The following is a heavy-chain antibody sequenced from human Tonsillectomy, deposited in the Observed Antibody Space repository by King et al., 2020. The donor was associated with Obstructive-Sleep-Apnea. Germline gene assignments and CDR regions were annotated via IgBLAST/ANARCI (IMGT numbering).Heavy chain of an antibody. J-gene: IGHJ4*02. CDR2: INPNNGGT. CDR3: ARGRGNSVVAYYFDY. Sequence: VQLVESGAEVKKPGASVSVSCKASGYTFTNYYMHWVRQAPGQGLEWMGWINPNNGGTTFAQKFQGRVTMTSDTSISTAYMELSRLRSDDTAVYYCARGRGNSVVAYYFDYWGQGTLVTVSS. CDR1: GYTFTNYY. V-gene: IGHV1-2*02. D-gene: IGHD4-23*01.